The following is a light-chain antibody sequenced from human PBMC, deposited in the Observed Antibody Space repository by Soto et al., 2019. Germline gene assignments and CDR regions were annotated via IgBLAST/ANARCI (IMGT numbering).Light chain of an antibody. Sequence: DIQLTQSPSFLSASVGDRVTITCRASQDISSYLAWYQRKPGKAPKLLIYDASTLQSGVPSRFRGSGSGTEFTLTISSLQPEDFATYSCQQLDSYPIGTFGGGTKVEIK. CDR1: QDISSY. CDR3: QQLDSYPIGT. CDR2: DAS. J-gene: IGKJ4*01. V-gene: IGKV1-9*01.